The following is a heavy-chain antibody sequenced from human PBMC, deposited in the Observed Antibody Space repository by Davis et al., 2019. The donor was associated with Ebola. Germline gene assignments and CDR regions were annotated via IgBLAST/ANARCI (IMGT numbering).Heavy chain of an antibody. CDR1: GFTFSSYA. Sequence: GESLKISCAASGFTFSSYAMSWVRQAPGKGLEWVSAISGSGGSTYYADSVKGRFTISRDNSKNTLYLQMNSLRAEDTAVYYGAKEDNYDFWSGYSPFDYWGQGTLVTVSS. V-gene: IGHV3-23*01. CDR3: AKEDNYDFWSGYSPFDY. CDR2: ISGSGGST. D-gene: IGHD3-3*01. J-gene: IGHJ4*02.